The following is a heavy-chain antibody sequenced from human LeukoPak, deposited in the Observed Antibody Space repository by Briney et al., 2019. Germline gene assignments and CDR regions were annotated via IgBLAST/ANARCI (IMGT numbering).Heavy chain of an antibody. CDR2: ISAYNGIA. Sequence: ASVKVSCKASGYTFTSYGISWVRQAPGQGLEGMGWISAYNGIANYAQKLQGRVTMTTDTSTSTAYMELSSMRSDDTPVYYCARVIVVVPAAIPYYGVDVWGQGNTVTVSS. J-gene: IGHJ6*02. CDR3: ARVIVVVPAAIPYYGVDV. V-gene: IGHV1-18*01. CDR1: GYTFTSYG. D-gene: IGHD2-2*02.